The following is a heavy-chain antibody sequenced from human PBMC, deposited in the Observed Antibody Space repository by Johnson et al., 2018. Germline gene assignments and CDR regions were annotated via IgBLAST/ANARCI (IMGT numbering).Heavy chain of an antibody. CDR2: ISYSGNT. CDR1: GGSFSGYY. CDR3: VRYELWLHSYYYYGMDV. V-gene: IGHV4-34*01. Sequence: QVRLQQWGAGLLKPSETLSLRCAVYGGSFSGYYWSWIRQPPGKGLEWIGSISYSGNTNYNPSLKSRVTISVDTSKNQFSLKLGSVTAADTAVYYCVRYELWLHSYYYYGMDVWGQGTTVTVSS. D-gene: IGHD5-18*01. J-gene: IGHJ6*02.